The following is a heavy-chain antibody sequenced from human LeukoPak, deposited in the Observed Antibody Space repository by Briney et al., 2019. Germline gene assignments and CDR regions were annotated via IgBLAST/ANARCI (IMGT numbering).Heavy chain of an antibody. CDR1: GFTFSSYA. V-gene: IGHV3-74*01. D-gene: IGHD2-21*02. Sequence: GSLGLSCSASGFTFSSYAMHWVRQAPGHGLMWVSRVKSDGSSTSYADSVKGRFTISRDNDTNTLYLQMNSLRAEDTAVYYCARDGFLGPVTAYLDYWGQGTPVTVSS. CDR3: ARDGFLGPVTAYLDY. J-gene: IGHJ4*02. CDR2: VKSDGSST.